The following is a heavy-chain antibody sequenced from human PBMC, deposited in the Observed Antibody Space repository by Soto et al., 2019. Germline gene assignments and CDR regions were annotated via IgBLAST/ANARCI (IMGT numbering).Heavy chain of an antibody. V-gene: IGHV1-18*01. CDR3: ARRPHLADNVELDY. CDR2: ISAYSGHT. J-gene: IGHJ4*02. Sequence: QVQLVQSGAEVKKPGASVTVSCKASGYTFTNYGINWVRQAPGQGLEWMGWISAYSGHTNYAQTRQDRITMTTDTSTSTAYMELRSLRSDDTAVYYCARRPHLADNVELDYWGQGTLVTVSS. CDR1: GYTFTNYG. D-gene: IGHD6-19*01.